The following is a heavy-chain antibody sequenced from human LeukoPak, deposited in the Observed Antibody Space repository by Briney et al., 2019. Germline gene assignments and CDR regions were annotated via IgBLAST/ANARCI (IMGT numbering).Heavy chain of an antibody. J-gene: IGHJ5*02. CDR1: GGSFSGYY. V-gene: IGHV4-34*01. CDR2: INHSGST. D-gene: IGHD3-10*01. Sequence: SETLSLTCAVHGGSFSGYYWSWIRQPPGKGLEWIGEINHSGSTNYNPSLKSRVTISVDTSKNQFSLKLSSVTAADTAVYYCARLVRGRLANWFDPWGQGTLVTVSS. CDR3: ARLVRGRLANWFDP.